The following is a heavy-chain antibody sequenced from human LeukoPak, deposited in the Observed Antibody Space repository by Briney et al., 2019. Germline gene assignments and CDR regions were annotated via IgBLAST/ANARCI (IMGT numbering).Heavy chain of an antibody. V-gene: IGHV3-30*02. CDR2: IRYDGSKN. CDR3: ARDSRTWELLRSDY. D-gene: IGHD1-26*01. CDR1: GFTFSSYG. Sequence: GRSLRLSCAASGFTFSSYGMHWVRQPPGKGQGWVAFIRYDGSKNYYADSAKGRCTTSRENTKNTLYLQMNSLRAEDTAVYYCARDSRTWELLRSDYGGRGTGVSVFS. J-gene: IGHJ4*02.